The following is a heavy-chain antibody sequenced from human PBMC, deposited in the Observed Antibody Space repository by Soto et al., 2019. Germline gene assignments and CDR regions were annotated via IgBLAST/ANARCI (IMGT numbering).Heavy chain of an antibody. D-gene: IGHD2-21*02. J-gene: IGHJ4*02. CDR3: AKDSRIVVVTAPYDC. V-gene: IGHV3-30*18. Sequence: QVQLVESGGGVVQPGRSLRLSCAASGFTFSSYGMHWVRQAPGKGLEWVAVISHDGSNKYYADSVKGRFTISRDNSKNTLYLQMNSLRAEDTAVYYCAKDSRIVVVTAPYDCWGQGTLVTVSS. CDR2: ISHDGSNK. CDR1: GFTFSSYG.